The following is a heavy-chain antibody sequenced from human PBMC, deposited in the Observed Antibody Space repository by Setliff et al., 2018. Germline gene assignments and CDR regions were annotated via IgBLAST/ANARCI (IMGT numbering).Heavy chain of an antibody. CDR2: IKQDGSES. J-gene: IGHJ4*02. V-gene: IGHV3-7*01. D-gene: IGHD6-6*01. CDR3: AKSDKQLVRGGPDY. CDR1: GFTFSNYW. Sequence: LRLSCAVSGFTFSNYWMTWVRQAPGKGLEWVANIKQDGSESYYVDSVKGRFTISRDKAKNSLYLQMNSLRVEDTAVYYCAKSDKQLVRGGPDYWGQGTLVTVSS.